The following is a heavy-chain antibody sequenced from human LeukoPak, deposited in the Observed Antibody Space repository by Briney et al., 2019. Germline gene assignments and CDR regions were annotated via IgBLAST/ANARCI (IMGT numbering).Heavy chain of an antibody. V-gene: IGHV1-2*02. CDR1: GYSFTAYY. Sequence: ASVKVSCKASGYSFTAYYMHWVRQAPGQGLEWMGWIDPNSGGTNYAQKFQGRVTMTRDTSITTAYMEMSRLRSDDTALYYCARDLSDMRAYCGGDCYSVWFDPWGQGTLVTVSS. J-gene: IGHJ5*02. CDR2: IDPNSGGT. D-gene: IGHD2-21*02. CDR3: ARDLSDMRAYCGGDCYSVWFDP.